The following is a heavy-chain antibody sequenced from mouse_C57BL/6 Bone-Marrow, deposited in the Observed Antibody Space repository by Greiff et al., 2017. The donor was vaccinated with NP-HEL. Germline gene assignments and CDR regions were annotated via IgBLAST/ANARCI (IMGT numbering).Heavy chain of an antibody. CDR3: AREGSHFDY. Sequence: EVKLMESGGGLVKPGGSLKLSSAASGFTFSDYGMHWVRQAPEKGLEWVAYISSGSSTIYYADTVKGRFTISRDNAKNTLFLQMTSLRSEDTAMYYCAREGSHFDYWGQGTTLTVSS. J-gene: IGHJ2*01. V-gene: IGHV5-17*01. CDR2: ISSGSSTI. CDR1: GFTFSDYG.